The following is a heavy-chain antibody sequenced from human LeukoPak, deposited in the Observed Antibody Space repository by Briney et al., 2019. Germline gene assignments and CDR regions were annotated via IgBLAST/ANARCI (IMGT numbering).Heavy chain of an antibody. CDR1: GGSLSSCNYY. CDR3: ASPKYCSGSSCYSGWYFDL. J-gene: IGHJ2*01. D-gene: IGHD2-15*01. CDR2: IYYSGRT. V-gene: IGHV4-39*01. Sequence: SDTLSLTCTVSGGSLSSCNYYWGWIRQPPGKGLEWDGSIYYSGRTYNNPSLKSRVNQPVDTTKNQFAPTLSSVTPDDPAVYYCASPKYCSGSSCYSGWYFDLWGRGTLVTVSS.